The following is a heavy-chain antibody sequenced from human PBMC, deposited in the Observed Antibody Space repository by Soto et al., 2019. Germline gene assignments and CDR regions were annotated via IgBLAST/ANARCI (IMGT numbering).Heavy chain of an antibody. V-gene: IGHV4-39*01. D-gene: IGHD6-6*01. CDR1: GGSIRSSSYY. CDR2: IYYSGST. CDR3: ARQRARNSFDP. J-gene: IGHJ5*02. Sequence: WETLSLTCIVSGGSIRSSSYYGGWIRQHPGKGLEWIGSIYYSGSTYYNPSLKSRVTISLDTSKNQFSLKLSSVTAADTAVFYCARQRARNSFDPWGQGTLVTVSS.